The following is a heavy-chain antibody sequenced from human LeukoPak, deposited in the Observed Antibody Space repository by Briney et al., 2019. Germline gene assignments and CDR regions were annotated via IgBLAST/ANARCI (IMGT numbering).Heavy chain of an antibody. V-gene: IGHV3-21*01. CDR3: ARAVAVAGYDY. CDR1: GFTFSSYS. J-gene: IGHJ4*02. Sequence: GGSLRLSCAASGFTFSSYSMNWVRQAPGKGLEWVSSISSSSYIYYADSVKGRFTISRDNAKSSLYLQMNSLRAEDTAVYYCARAVAVAGYDYWGQGTLVTVSS. CDR2: ISSSSYI. D-gene: IGHD6-19*01.